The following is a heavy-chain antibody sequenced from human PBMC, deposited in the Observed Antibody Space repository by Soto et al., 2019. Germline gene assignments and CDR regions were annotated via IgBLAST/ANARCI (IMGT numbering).Heavy chain of an antibody. CDR3: TTHLNTYDFYYMDV. D-gene: IGHD3-3*01. CDR1: GFTFSNAW. V-gene: IGHV3-15*01. J-gene: IGHJ6*03. CDR2: IKSKTDGGTT. Sequence: GGSLRLSCAASGFTFSNAWMSWVRQAPGKGLEWVGRIKSKTDGGTTDYAAPVKGRFTISRDDSKNTLYLQMNSLKTEDTAVYYCTTHLNTYDFYYMDVWGKGTTVTVSS.